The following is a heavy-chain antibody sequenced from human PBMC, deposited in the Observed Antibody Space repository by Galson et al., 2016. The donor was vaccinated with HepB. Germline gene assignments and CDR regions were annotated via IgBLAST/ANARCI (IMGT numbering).Heavy chain of an antibody. Sequence: SLRLSCAASGFSFSNYALHWVRQAPGKGLDWLAVISSDGGNIYYADSVKGRFTISRDIYKNTLYLEMNSLRDEDTAMYYCARVNWNYAAYYFDYWGQGTLITVS. D-gene: IGHD1-7*01. CDR1: GFSFSNYA. V-gene: IGHV3-30-3*01. J-gene: IGHJ4*02. CDR2: ISSDGGNI. CDR3: ARVNWNYAAYYFDY.